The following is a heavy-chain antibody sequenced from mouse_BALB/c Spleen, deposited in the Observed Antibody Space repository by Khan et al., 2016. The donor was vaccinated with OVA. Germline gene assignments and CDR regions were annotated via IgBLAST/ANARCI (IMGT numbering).Heavy chain of an antibody. CDR3: ARTGYYYFDY. CDR1: GFTFSGFG. Sequence: EVQLVESGGGLVQTGGSRKLSCAASGFTFSGFGMHWVRQAPEKGLEWVAYISSDSNTIYYADTVKGRFTISIDTSKNTPFLQMTSLRSEDTAMYYCARTGYYYFDYWGQGTTLTVSS. D-gene: IGHD2-3*01. J-gene: IGHJ2*01. V-gene: IGHV5-17*02. CDR2: ISSDSNTI.